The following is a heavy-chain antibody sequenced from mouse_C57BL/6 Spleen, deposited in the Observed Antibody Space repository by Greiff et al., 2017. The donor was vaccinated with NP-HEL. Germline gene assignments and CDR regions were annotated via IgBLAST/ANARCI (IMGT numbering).Heavy chain of an antibody. CDR3: ARRGTAWFAY. D-gene: IGHD3-3*01. CDR2: IHPNSGST. CDR1: GYTFTSYW. Sequence: QVQLQQPGAELVKPGASVKLSCKASGYTFTSYWMHWVKQRPGQGLEWIGMIHPNSGSTNYNEKFKSKATLTVDNSSSTAYMQLSSLTSEDSAVYYCARRGTAWFAYWGQGTLVTVSA. J-gene: IGHJ3*01. V-gene: IGHV1-64*01.